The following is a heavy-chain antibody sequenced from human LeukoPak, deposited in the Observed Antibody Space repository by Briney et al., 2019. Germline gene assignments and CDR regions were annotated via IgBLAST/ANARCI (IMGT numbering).Heavy chain of an antibody. CDR3: AKEYYYDSSGYYYPSSFDY. D-gene: IGHD3-22*01. J-gene: IGHJ4*02. V-gene: IGHV3-23*01. CDR2: ISGSGGST. Sequence: PGWSLRLSCAASGFAFSSYAMSWVRQAPGKGLEWVSAISGSGGSTYYADSVKGRFTISRDNSKNTLYLQMNSLRAEDTAVYYCAKEYYYDSSGYYYPSSFDYWGQGTLVTVSS. CDR1: GFAFSSYA.